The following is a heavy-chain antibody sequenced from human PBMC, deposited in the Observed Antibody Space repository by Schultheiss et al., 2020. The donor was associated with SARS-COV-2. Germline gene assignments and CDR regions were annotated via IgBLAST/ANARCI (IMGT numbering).Heavy chain of an antibody. CDR1: GFTFSSYG. CDR3: AKDPGARFGEIYFDY. CDR2: ISGSGGST. Sequence: GGSLRLSCAASGFTFSSYGMHWVRQAPGKGLEWVSAISGSGGSTYYADSVKGRFTISRDNSKNTLYLQMNSLRAEDTAVYYCAKDPGARFGEIYFDYWGQGTLVTVAS. V-gene: IGHV3-23*01. D-gene: IGHD3-10*01. J-gene: IGHJ4*02.